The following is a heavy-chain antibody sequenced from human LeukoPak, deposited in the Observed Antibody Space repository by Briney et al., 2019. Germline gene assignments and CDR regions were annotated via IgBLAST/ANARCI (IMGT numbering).Heavy chain of an antibody. CDR3: AEQDESRRHYGSGSYYNV. V-gene: IGHV1-69*04. CDR2: IIPIFGIA. Sequence: GASVKVSCKASGGTLSSYAISWVRQALGQGLEWMGRIIPIFGIANYAQKFQGRVTITADKSTSTAYMELSSLRSEDTAVYYCAEQDESRRHYGSGSYYNVWGQGTLVTVSS. CDR1: GGTLSSYA. D-gene: IGHD3-10*01. J-gene: IGHJ4*02.